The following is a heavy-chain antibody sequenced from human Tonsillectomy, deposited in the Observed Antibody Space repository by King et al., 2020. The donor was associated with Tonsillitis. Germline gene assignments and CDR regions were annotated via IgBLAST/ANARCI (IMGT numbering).Heavy chain of an antibody. CDR3: GRGPGALRAAPGSSTWFDA. J-gene: IGHJ5*02. CDR2: MDPSRTYT. CDR1: GYIFTNYF. V-gene: IGHV1-46*03. Sequence: QLVQSGAEVRQPGASVEVACKTSGYIFTNYFIHWVRQALGQGLEWMATMDPSRTYTTFAQKFEGRVTVTKDTSTTTVNMKLNSLTSEDTAVYYCGRGPGALRAAPGSSTWFDAWGQGTLVTVSS. D-gene: IGHD6-13*01.